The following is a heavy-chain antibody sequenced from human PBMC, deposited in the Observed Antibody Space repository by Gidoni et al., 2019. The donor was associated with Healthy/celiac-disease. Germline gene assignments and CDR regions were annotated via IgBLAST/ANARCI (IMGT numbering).Heavy chain of an antibody. Sequence: EVQLVESGGGLVQPGGSLRLSCAASGFTFSSYWMRWVRQAPGKGLEWVANIKQDGSEKYYVDSVKGRFTISRDNAKNSLYLQMNSLRAEDTAVYYCARGGDYESDYYYGMDVWGQGTTVTVSS. CDR3: ARGGDYESDYYYGMDV. CDR2: IKQDGSEK. D-gene: IGHD4-17*01. CDR1: GFTFSSYW. J-gene: IGHJ6*02. V-gene: IGHV3-7*04.